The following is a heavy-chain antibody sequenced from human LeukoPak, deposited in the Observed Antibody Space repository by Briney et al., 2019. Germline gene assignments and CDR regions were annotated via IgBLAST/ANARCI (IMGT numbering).Heavy chain of an antibody. J-gene: IGHJ4*02. CDR1: GGSISSSSYC. CDR2: VCHSGGT. CDR3: ARPQVSGSYHY. V-gene: IGHV4-39*01. D-gene: IGHD1-26*01. Sequence: SETLSLTCTVSGGSISSSSYCWGWIRQPPGKGLEWIGSVCHSGGTYYNPSLKSRVTIPVDTSKNQFSLKLSSVTATDTAVYYCARPQVSGSYHYWGQGTLVTVSS.